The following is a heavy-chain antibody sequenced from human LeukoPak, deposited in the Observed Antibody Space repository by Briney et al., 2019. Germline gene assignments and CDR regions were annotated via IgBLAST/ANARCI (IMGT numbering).Heavy chain of an antibody. CDR1: GFTLSSYE. D-gene: IGHD3-22*01. CDR3: AKSDQYYYDSSGYSLARYFDY. V-gene: IGHV3-23*01. J-gene: IGHJ4*02. CDR2: IEYGESTT. Sequence: PGGSLRLSCMVSGFTLSSYEMSWIRQAPGKGLEWVSSIEYGESTTHYADSVRGRFTISRDNSKNTLYLQMNSLRAEDTAVYYCAKSDQYYYDSSGYSLARYFDYWGQGTLVTVSS.